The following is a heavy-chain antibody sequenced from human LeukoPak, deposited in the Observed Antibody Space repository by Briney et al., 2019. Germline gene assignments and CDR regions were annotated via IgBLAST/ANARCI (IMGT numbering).Heavy chain of an antibody. D-gene: IGHD2-21*02. CDR1: GYTFTGYY. CDR3: ARGVLLQGRGAFDI. CDR2: IIPKNGGT. J-gene: IGHJ3*02. Sequence: ASVKVSCKASGYTFTGYYMHWMRQAPGQGLEWMGWIIPKNGGTNYAQKFQDRVTMTRDTSISTAYMELSSLTDDDTAEYYCARGVLLQGRGAFDIWGQGTMVTVSS. V-gene: IGHV1-2*02.